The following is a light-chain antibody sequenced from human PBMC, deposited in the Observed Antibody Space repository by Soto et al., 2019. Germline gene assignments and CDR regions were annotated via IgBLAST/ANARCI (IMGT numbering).Light chain of an antibody. CDR1: SSDVGAYNY. Sequence: QSALTQPASVSGSPGQSITISCTGTSSDVGAYNYISWYQQHPGKAPKLMIYEVSNRPSGVSTRFSGSKSGNTASLTISGLQAEDEGDYYCSSYTSSSDVVFGGGTKLTVL. CDR3: SSYTSSSDVV. J-gene: IGLJ2*01. CDR2: EVS. V-gene: IGLV2-14*01.